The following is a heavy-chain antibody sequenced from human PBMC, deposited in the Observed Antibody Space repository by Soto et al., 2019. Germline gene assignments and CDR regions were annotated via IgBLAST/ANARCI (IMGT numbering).Heavy chain of an antibody. CDR2: ISGSGGST. Sequence: LRLSCAASGFTFSSYAMSWVRQAPGKGLEWVSAISGSGGSTYYADSVKGRFTISRDNSKNTLYLQMNSLRAEDTAVYYCAKCGGPYYYYYGMDVWGQGTTVTVSS. V-gene: IGHV3-23*01. CDR1: GFTFSSYA. J-gene: IGHJ6*02. D-gene: IGHD3-16*01. CDR3: AKCGGPYYYYYGMDV.